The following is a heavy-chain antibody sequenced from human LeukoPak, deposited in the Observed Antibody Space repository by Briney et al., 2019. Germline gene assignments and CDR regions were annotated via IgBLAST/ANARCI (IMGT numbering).Heavy chain of an antibody. CDR2: ISSSGSTI. J-gene: IGHJ4*02. V-gene: IGHV3-48*03. CDR1: GFTFSSYE. CDR3: ARVGQGDVSFDY. D-gene: IGHD3-10*01. Sequence: GGSLRLSCAASGFTFSSYEMNWVRQAPGKGLEWVSYISSSGSTIYYADSVKGRYTISRDNAKNSLYLQMNSLRAEDTAVYYCARVGQGDVSFDYWGQGTLVTVSS.